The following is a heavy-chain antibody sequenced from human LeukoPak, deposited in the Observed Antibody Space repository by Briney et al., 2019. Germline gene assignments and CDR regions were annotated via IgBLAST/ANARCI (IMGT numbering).Heavy chain of an antibody. CDR3: ARDRRTRGYSYGGLFDY. J-gene: IGHJ4*02. Sequence: SVKVSCKASGGTFSSYAISWVRQAPGQGLEWMGRIIPILGIANHAQKFQGRVTITADKSTSTAYMELSSLRSEDTAVYYCARDRRTRGYSYGGLFDYWGQGTLVTVSS. CDR1: GGTFSSYA. V-gene: IGHV1-69*04. CDR2: IIPILGIA. D-gene: IGHD5-18*01.